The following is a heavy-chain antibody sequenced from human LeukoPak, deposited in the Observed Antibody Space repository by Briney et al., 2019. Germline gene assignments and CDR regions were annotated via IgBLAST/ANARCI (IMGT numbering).Heavy chain of an antibody. V-gene: IGHV4-39*01. CDR2: VYYSGST. Sequence: SETLSLTCTVSDGSLSSFSYYWAWIRQPPGKGLQWLGSVYYSGSTYYNPSLESRVTISVDTSKNQFSLQLRSVTAADTAVYYCARHEKGGAAAGYWYFDLWGRGTLITVSS. J-gene: IGHJ2*01. D-gene: IGHD6-13*01. CDR1: DGSLSSFSYY. CDR3: ARHEKGGAAAGYWYFDL.